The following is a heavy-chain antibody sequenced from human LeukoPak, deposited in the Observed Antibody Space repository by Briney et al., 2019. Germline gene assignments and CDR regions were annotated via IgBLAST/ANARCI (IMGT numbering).Heavy chain of an antibody. J-gene: IGHJ5*02. CDR2: IYTSGST. CDR1: GGSISSYY. Sequence: PSETLSLTCTVSGGSISSYYWSWIRQSAGKGLEWIGRIYTSGSTNYNPSLKSRVTMSVDTSKNQFSLKLSSVTAADTAVYYCARDLENEGSGWFWDNWFDPWGQGTLVTVSS. V-gene: IGHV4-4*07. CDR3: ARDLENEGSGWFWDNWFDP. D-gene: IGHD6-19*01.